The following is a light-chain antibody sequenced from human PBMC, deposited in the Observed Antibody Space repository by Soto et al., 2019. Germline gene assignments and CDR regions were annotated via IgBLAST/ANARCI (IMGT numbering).Light chain of an antibody. Sequence: QAVVTQSPSASASLGASVKLTCTLSSGHSIYAIAWHQQQPEKGPRYLMKLNSDGSHSKGDGIPDRFSGASSGAERYLTISSLQSEDEADYYCQTWGTGIGVFGGGTQLTVL. CDR1: SGHSIYA. J-gene: IGLJ3*02. CDR3: QTWGTGIGV. CDR2: LNSDGSH. V-gene: IGLV4-69*01.